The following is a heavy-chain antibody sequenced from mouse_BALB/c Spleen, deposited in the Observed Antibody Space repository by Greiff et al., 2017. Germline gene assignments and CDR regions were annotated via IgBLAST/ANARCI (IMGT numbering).Heavy chain of an antibody. Sequence: VQLQESAAELARPGASVKMSCKASGYTFTSYTMHWVKQRPGQGLEWIGYINPSSGYTEYNQKFKDKTTLTADKSSSTAYMQLSSLTSEDSAVYYCASPCTFDYWGQGTTLTVSS. CDR1: GYTFTSYT. CDR2: INPSSGYT. V-gene: IGHV1-4*02. CDR3: ASPCTFDY. J-gene: IGHJ2*01.